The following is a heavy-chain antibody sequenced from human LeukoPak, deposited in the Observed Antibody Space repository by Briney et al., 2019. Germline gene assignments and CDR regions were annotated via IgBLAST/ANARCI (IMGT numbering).Heavy chain of an antibody. D-gene: IGHD3-10*01. CDR2: IYYSGST. CDR3: AKDLQGSWLLWFGELFANPSSYMDV. J-gene: IGHJ6*03. CDR1: GNSFGNYY. Sequence: SETLSLTCTVSGNSFGNYYWSWIRQPPGKGLEWIGYIYYSGSTNYNPSLKSRVTISVDTSKNQFSLKLSSVTAEDTAVYYCAKDLQGSWLLWFGELFANPSSYMDVWGKGTTVTVSS. V-gene: IGHV4-59*01.